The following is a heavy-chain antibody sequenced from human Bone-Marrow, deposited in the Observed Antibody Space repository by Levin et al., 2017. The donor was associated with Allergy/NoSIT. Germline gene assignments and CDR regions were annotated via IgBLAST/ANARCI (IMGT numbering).Heavy chain of an antibody. D-gene: IGHD6-19*01. V-gene: IGHV3-43*01. CDR2: ISWDASTT. Sequence: GESLKISCAASGFTFNDYTMHWVRQAPQRGLEWVSLISWDASTTYYADSVRGRFTISRNNSKNALYLQMNSLTTEDTALYYCAKDLSPRIAVTGNIEYWGQGTLVTVSS. CDR1: GFTFNDYT. CDR3: AKDLSPRIAVTGNIEY. J-gene: IGHJ4*02.